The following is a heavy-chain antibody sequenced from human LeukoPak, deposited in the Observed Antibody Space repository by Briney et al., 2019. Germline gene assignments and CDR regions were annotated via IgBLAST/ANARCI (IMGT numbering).Heavy chain of an antibody. CDR3: ARKTDHYDFWSGYYTAIDY. D-gene: IGHD3-3*01. V-gene: IGHV1-2*02. J-gene: IGHJ4*02. CDR2: INPNSGGT. Sequence: ASVKVSCKASGYTFTGYYMHWVRQAPGQGLKWMGWINPNSGGTNYAQKFQGRVTMTRDTSISTAYMELSRLRSDDTAVYYCARKTDHYDFWSGYYTAIDYWGQGTLVTVSS. CDR1: GYTFTGYY.